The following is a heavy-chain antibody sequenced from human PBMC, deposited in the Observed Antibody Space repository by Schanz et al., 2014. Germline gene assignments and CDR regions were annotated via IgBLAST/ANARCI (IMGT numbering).Heavy chain of an antibody. CDR1: GGSITSNSYY. CDR3: ARPGAYCGGDCYDY. CDR2: VFYSGTT. J-gene: IGHJ4*02. D-gene: IGHD2-21*01. V-gene: IGHV4-39*01. Sequence: QLQLQESGPGLVKPSETLSLTCSVSGGSITSNSYYWGWIRQSPGKGLEWIGYVFYSGTTYYNPSLGVRVPISVDTSETPFSLRLPSATAADTAVYFCARPGAYCGGDCYDYWGQGTLVTVSS.